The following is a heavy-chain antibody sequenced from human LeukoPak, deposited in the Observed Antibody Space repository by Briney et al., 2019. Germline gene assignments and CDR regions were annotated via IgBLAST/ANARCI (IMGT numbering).Heavy chain of an antibody. J-gene: IGHJ6*03. Sequence: SETLSLTCTVSGGSISSYYWSWIRQPPGKGLEWIGYIYYSGSTNYNPSLKSRVTISVDTSKNQFSLKLSSVTAADTAVYYCARDVGRDYYYYYMDVWGKGTTVTVSS. CDR1: GGSISSYY. CDR2: IYYSGST. CDR3: ARDVGRDYYYYYMDV. V-gene: IGHV4-59*12. D-gene: IGHD2-15*01.